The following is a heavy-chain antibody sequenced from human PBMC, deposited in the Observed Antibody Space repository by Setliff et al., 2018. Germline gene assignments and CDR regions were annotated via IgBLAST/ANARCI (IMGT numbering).Heavy chain of an antibody. V-gene: IGHV3-23*01. D-gene: IGHD6-19*01. CDR3: ANHNPARWAVYTTPIDS. CDR1: GFTFSTYS. J-gene: IGHJ4*02. Sequence: GESLKISCAASGFTFSTYSMSWARQAPGKGLEWVSAISGDSVSIYYADSVRGRFTISRDNSKNTLYLQMNNLRDEDTAVYYCANHNPARWAVYTTPIDSWGQGTLVTVSS. CDR2: ISGDSVSI.